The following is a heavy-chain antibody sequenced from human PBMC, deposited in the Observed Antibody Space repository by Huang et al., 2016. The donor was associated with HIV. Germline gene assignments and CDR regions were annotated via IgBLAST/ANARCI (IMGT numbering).Heavy chain of an antibody. Sequence: QVQLQQWGGGLLKPSETLSLTCAVYSGSFSDYYWSWIRQPPGQGLEWIGEINHSGITNYNPSLKSGVTISLDRSKNEFSLRLRSVTATDTAIYYCARRHCSGGSCDSPSHRYHYMDVWGKGTTVTVSS. D-gene: IGHD2-15*01. J-gene: IGHJ6*03. CDR3: ARRHCSGGSCDSPSHRYHYMDV. CDR1: SGSFSDYY. CDR2: INHSGIT. V-gene: IGHV4-34*01.